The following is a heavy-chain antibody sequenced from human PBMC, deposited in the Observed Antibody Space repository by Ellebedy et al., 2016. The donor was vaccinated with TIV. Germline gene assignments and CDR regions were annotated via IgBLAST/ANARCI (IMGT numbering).Heavy chain of an antibody. CDR3: VRATAGLFEY. CDR2: TPSDLNKK. Sequence: GESLKISXVASGFTFSNYGFNWVRRVPGKGLEWVAHTPSDLNKKLYTDSVKGRFTVSRDNVKNTVYLEMNSLTAEDTAIYYCVRATAGLFEYWGQGALITVSS. CDR1: GFTFSNYG. J-gene: IGHJ4*02. D-gene: IGHD6-13*01. V-gene: IGHV3-30*12.